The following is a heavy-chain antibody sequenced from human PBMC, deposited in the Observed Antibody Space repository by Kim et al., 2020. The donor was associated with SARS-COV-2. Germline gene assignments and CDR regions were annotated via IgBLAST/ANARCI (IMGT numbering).Heavy chain of an antibody. CDR1: GGSISSGGYY. CDR2: IYYSGST. CDR3: ARGPATDYYYDSSGLSWGHWYFDL. Sequence: SETLSLTCTVSGGSISSGGYYWSWIRQHPGKGLEWIGYIYYSGSTYYNPSLKSRVTISVDTSKNQFSLKLSSVTAADTAVYYCARGPATDYYYDSSGLSWGHWYFDLWGRGTLVTVS. V-gene: IGHV4-31*03. J-gene: IGHJ2*01. D-gene: IGHD3-22*01.